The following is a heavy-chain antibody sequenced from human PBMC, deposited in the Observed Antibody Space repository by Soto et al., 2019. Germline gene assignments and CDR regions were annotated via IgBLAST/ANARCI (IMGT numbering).Heavy chain of an antibody. J-gene: IGHJ3*02. V-gene: IGHV4-4*02. D-gene: IGHD2-15*01. CDR1: GGSISSSNW. CDR2: IYHSGST. Sequence: SATLSLTCAVSGGSISSSNWWSWVRQPPGKGLEWIGEIYHSGSTNYNPSLKRRVTISVDKSKNQFSLKLSSVTAADTAVYYCAGIVVVVAAGNAFDIWGQGTMVTVSS. CDR3: AGIVVVVAAGNAFDI.